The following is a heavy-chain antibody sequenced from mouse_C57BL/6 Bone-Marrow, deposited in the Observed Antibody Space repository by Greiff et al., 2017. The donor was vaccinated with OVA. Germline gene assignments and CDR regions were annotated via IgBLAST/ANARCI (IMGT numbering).Heavy chain of an antibody. D-gene: IGHD2-3*01. CDR1: GYTFTDYY. Sequence: QVQLKESGAELVRPGASVKLSCKASGYTFTDYYINWVKQRPGQGLEWIARIYPGSGNTYYNEKFKGKATLTADKSSSTAYMQLSSLTSEDSAVYFCARWVDGYYLFDYWGQGTTLTVSS. J-gene: IGHJ2*01. V-gene: IGHV1-76*01. CDR2: IYPGSGNT. CDR3: ARWVDGYYLFDY.